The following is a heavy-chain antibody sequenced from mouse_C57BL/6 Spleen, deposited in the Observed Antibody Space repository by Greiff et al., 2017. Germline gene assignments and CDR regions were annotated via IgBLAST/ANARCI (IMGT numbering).Heavy chain of an antibody. D-gene: IGHD1-1*01. CDR1: GYAFSSSR. J-gene: IGHJ1*03. CDR3: SRRGVYDDSSYGFFDV. Sequence: VQLQQSGPELVKPGASVKISCKASGYAFSSSRMNWVKQRPGKGLEWIGRFYPGDGDTNYNGKFKGKATLTADKSSSTVYMQLCRLTCEDSAVYFCSRRGVYDDSSYGFFDVWGTGTTVTVSS. CDR2: FYPGDGDT. V-gene: IGHV1-82*01.